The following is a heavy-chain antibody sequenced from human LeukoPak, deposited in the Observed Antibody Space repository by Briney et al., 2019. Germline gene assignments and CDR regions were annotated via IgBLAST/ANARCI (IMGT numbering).Heavy chain of an antibody. CDR3: AKVWDDVVLIAPFDS. Sequence: GRSRRLSCTGSGFAFRSYGMNWVRQAPGKGLEWLAVIAYDGSETKYADSVKGRFTITRDNSENTVYLQMNSLGAEDTAVYYCAKVWDDVVLIAPFDSWGQGTLVTVSS. CDR2: IAYDGSET. J-gene: IGHJ4*02. V-gene: IGHV3-30*18. CDR1: GFAFRSYG. D-gene: IGHD2-15*01.